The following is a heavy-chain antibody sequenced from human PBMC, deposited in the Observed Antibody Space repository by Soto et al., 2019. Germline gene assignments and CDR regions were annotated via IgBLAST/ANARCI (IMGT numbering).Heavy chain of an antibody. J-gene: IGHJ4*02. V-gene: IGHV4-59*01. CDR3: ARRWSGTDF. D-gene: IGHD3-10*01. Sequence: SETLSLTCSLSGGSISNYYWNWIRQTPGKGLEWIGYVHYSGTISYNPSLESRVTMSLDTSKNQFSLRLRSVTAADTAIYCCARRWSGTDFWGRGALVTASS. CDR1: GGSISNYY. CDR2: VHYSGTI.